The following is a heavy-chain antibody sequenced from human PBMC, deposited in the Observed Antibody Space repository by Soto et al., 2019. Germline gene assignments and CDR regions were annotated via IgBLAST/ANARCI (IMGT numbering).Heavy chain of an antibody. CDR1: GFTFSSYS. Sequence: PGGPLRLSCAASGFTFSSYSMNWVRQAPGKGLEWVSSISSSSSYIYYADSVKGRFTISRDNAKNSLYLQMNSLRAEDTAVYYCARDGSGYDREHYHQKYYFDYWGQGTLVTVSS. V-gene: IGHV3-21*01. CDR3: ARDGSGYDREHYHQKYYFDY. J-gene: IGHJ4*02. CDR2: ISSSSSYI. D-gene: IGHD5-12*01.